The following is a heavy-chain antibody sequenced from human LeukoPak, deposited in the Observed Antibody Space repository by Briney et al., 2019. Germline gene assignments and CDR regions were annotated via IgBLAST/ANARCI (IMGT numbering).Heavy chain of an antibody. V-gene: IGHV3-9*01. CDR2: FSWNGRVI. CDR3: RRSTGIEAAADY. D-gene: IGHD6-13*01. J-gene: IGHJ4*02. CDR1: GFTFDDFA. Sequence: QAGGPLRLSCAASGFTFDDFAMHWVRQAPWKGLEGVTGFSWNGRVIGYAVSVKGRFIISRDNAKNSLYVQMNSLRHEDTALYYCRRSTGIEAAADYWGQGTLVTVSS.